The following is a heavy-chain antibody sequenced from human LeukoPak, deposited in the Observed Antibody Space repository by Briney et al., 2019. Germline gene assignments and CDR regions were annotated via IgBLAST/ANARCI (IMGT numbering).Heavy chain of an antibody. D-gene: IGHD3-3*01. CDR2: ISPNSGGT. CDR3: ARDLSSIFGVVILPNGMDV. J-gene: IGHJ6*02. CDR1: GYTFTGYY. V-gene: IGHV1-2*02. Sequence: SVKVSCKASGYTFTGYYMHWVGQAPGQGLEGMGWISPNSGGTNYAQKFQGRVTLTTDTSISTAYIELSRLRSDDTAVYYSARDLSSIFGVVILPNGMDVWGQGTTVTVSS.